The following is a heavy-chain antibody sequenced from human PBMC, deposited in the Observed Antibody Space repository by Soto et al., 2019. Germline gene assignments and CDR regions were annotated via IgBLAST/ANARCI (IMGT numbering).Heavy chain of an antibody. D-gene: IGHD5-12*01. J-gene: IGHJ6*03. CDR3: AKDPMVATFYYYMDV. CDR2: ISGSGGST. V-gene: IGHV3-23*01. CDR1: GFTFSSYA. Sequence: GGSLRLSCAASGFTFSSYAMSWVRQAPGKGLEWVSAISGSGGSTYYADSVKGRFTISRDNSKNTLYLQMNSLRAEDTAVYYCAKDPMVATFYYYMDVWGKGTTVTVSS.